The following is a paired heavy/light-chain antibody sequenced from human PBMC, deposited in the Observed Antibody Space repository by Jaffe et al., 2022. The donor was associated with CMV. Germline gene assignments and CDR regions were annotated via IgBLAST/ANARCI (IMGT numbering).Light chain of an antibody. CDR2: LGS. J-gene: IGKJ4*01. V-gene: IGKV2-28*01. CDR1: QSLLHSNGYNY. CDR3: MQALQTPLT. Sequence: DIVMTQSPLSLPVTPGEPASISCRSSQSLLHSNGYNYLDWYLQKPGKSPQLLIYLGSNRASGVPDRFSGSGSGTDFTLKISRVEAEDVGVYYCMQALQTPLTFGGGTKVEIK.
Heavy chain of an antibody. V-gene: IGHV3-15*01. Sequence: EVQLVESGGGLVKPGGSLRLSCAASGFTFSNAWMSWVRQAPGKGLEWVGRIKSKTDGGTTDYAAPVKGRFTISRDDSKNTLYLQMNSLKTEDTAVYYCTTDYDFWSGYYNYYYGMDVWGQGTTVTVSS. CDR3: TTDYDFWSGYYNYYYGMDV. CDR2: IKSKTDGGTT. CDR1: GFTFSNAW. J-gene: IGHJ6*02. D-gene: IGHD3-3*01.